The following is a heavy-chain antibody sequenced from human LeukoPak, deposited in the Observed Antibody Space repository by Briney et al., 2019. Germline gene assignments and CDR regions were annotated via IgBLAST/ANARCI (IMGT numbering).Heavy chain of an antibody. CDR1: GFTFSSYA. CDR3: AKDRYCSSTSCAEFDY. J-gene: IGHJ4*02. Sequence: GGSLRLSCAASGFTFSSYAMSWVRQAPGKGLEWVSAISGSGGSTYYADSVKGRFTISRDNSKNTLYLQMNSLRAEDTAVYHCAKDRYCSSTSCAEFDYWGQGTLVTVSS. CDR2: ISGSGGST. D-gene: IGHD2-2*01. V-gene: IGHV3-23*01.